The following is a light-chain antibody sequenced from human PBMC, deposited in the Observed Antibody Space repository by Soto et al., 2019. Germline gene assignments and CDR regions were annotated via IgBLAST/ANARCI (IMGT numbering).Light chain of an antibody. CDR3: QRYDSFRT. CDR1: QSVRSNF. V-gene: IGKV3-20*01. J-gene: IGKJ1*01. CDR2: GAS. Sequence: IVLTQSPGTLSLSPGERATLSCRASQSVRSNFLAWYQQKPGQAPRLLIYGASNRATGIPDRFSGSGSGTYFTLTITRLEPEDFAMYYCQRYDSFRTFGQGTKVEI.